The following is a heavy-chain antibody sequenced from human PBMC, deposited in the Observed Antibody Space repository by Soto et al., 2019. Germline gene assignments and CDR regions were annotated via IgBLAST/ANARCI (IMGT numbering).Heavy chain of an antibody. Sequence: QVQLVQSGAEVKKPGASVKVSCKASGYTFTSYYMHWVRQAPGQGLEWMGIINPSGGSTSYAQKFQGRVTMTRDTSTSTVYMELSSLRSEDTAVYYCARDRVVTAIPRYYFVYWGQGTLVTVSS. CDR2: INPSGGST. V-gene: IGHV1-46*01. D-gene: IGHD2-21*02. CDR3: ARDRVVTAIPRYYFVY. J-gene: IGHJ4*02. CDR1: GYTFTSYY.